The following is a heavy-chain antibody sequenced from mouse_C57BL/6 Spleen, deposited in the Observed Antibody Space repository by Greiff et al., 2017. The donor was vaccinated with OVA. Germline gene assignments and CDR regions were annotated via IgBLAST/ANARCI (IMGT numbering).Heavy chain of an antibody. J-gene: IGHJ2*01. Sequence: QVQLKESGAALARPGASVKLSCKASGYTFTSYGISWVKQRTGQGLEWIGEIYPRSGNTYYNEKFKGKATLTADKSSSTAYMELRSLTSEDSAVYFCARWEPYYFDYWGQGTTLTVSS. CDR1: GYTFTSYG. V-gene: IGHV1-81*01. CDR2: IYPRSGNT. D-gene: IGHD4-1*01. CDR3: ARWEPYYFDY.